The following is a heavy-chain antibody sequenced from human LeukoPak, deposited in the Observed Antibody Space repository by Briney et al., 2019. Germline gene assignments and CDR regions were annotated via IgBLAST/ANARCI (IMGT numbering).Heavy chain of an antibody. CDR3: AKDPYGTRYFDY. V-gene: IGHV3-23*01. CDR2: LGGSGYNT. CDR1: GFTFSSHA. J-gene: IGHJ4*02. D-gene: IGHD2-2*01. Sequence: GGSLRLSCAASGFTFSSHALSWVRQAPGKGLEWVSSLGGSGYNTYYADSVKGRFTISRDKSKNTVYLQMNSLRAEDTAVYYCAKDPYGTRYFDYWGQGTLVTVSS.